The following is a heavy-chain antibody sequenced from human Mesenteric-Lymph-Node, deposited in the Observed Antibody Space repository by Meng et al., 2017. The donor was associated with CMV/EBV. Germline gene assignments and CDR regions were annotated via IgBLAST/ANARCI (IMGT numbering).Heavy chain of an antibody. J-gene: IGHJ6*02. CDR2: ISAIGGGT. CDR1: GFSFRSYA. CDR3: AKQFNPPFRGGTRRPYYYTMDV. D-gene: IGHD3-16*01. Sequence: GESLKISCAASGFSFRSYAMTWVRQAPGKGLEWVSAISAIGGGTYYADSVKGRFTISRDNSKNTVYLQMHSLRAEDTAVYYCAKQFNPPFRGGTRRPYYYTMDVWGQGTTVTVSS. V-gene: IGHV3-23*01.